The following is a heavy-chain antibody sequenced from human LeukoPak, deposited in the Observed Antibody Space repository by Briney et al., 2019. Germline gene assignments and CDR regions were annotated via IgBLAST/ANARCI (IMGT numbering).Heavy chain of an antibody. CDR1: GFTFSSYP. V-gene: IGHV3-30*04. CDR3: ARVVVVTAIGYFDY. Sequence: GGSLRLSCAASGFTFSSYPMHWVRQAPGKGLEWVAVISYDGSNKYYADSVKGRFTISRDNSKNSLYLQMNSLRAEDTAVYYCARVVVVTAIGYFDYWGQGTLVTVSS. D-gene: IGHD2-21*02. J-gene: IGHJ4*02. CDR2: ISYDGSNK.